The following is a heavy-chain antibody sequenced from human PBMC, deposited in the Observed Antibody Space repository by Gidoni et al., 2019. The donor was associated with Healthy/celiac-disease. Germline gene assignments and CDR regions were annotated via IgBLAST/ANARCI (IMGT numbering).Heavy chain of an antibody. CDR1: GFPFRSYA. V-gene: IGHV3-23*01. J-gene: IGHJ5*02. CDR2: ISGSGGST. Sequence: CAASGFPFRSYAMSWVRQAPGKGLEWVSAISGSGGSTYYADSVKGRFTISRDNSKNTLYLQMNSLRAEDTAVYYCAKDWYYYDSSGYYYVPRFDPWGQGTLVTVSS. CDR3: AKDWYYYDSSGYYYVPRFDP. D-gene: IGHD3-22*01.